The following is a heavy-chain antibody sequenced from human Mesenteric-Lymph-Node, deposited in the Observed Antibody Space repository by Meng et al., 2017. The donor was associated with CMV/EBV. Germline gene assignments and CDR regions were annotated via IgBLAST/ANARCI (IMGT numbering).Heavy chain of an antibody. CDR1: GASLSSGSYY. Sequence: SETLSLTCTVSGASLSSGSYYWSWIRQPPGKGLEWIGHFYYSGSTDYNPSLKSRVTISVDTSNQFSLKLRSVTAADTAVYYCARRQLGSAGSGMDVWGQGTTVTVSS. CDR2: FYYSGST. CDR3: ARRQLGSAGSGMDV. D-gene: IGHD6-19*01. V-gene: IGHV4-61*01. J-gene: IGHJ6*02.